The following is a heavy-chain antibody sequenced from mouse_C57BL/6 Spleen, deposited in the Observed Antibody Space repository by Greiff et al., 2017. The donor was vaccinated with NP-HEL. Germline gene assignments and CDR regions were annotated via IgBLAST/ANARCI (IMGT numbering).Heavy chain of an antibody. CDR1: GYTFTSYW. Sequence: VQLQQPGAELVKPGAAVKLSCKASGYTFTSYWMQWVKQRPGQGLEWIGEIDPSDSYTNYNQKFKGKATLTVDTSSSTAYMQLSSLTSEDSAVYYCARKEGYDYDEDYYAMDYWGQGTSVTVSS. V-gene: IGHV1-50*01. CDR3: ARKEGYDYDEDYYAMDY. CDR2: IDPSDSYT. D-gene: IGHD2-4*01. J-gene: IGHJ4*01.